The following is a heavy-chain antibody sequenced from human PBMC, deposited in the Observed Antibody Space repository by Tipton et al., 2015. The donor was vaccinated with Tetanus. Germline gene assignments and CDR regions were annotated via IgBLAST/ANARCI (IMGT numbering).Heavy chain of an antibody. V-gene: IGHV3-66*01. CDR2: ISGGGDT. CDR3: ARLSANSYGYPQFDY. D-gene: IGHD5-18*01. J-gene: IGHJ4*02. Sequence: GSLRLSCAASGFTVSNNYMNWVRQAPGKGLEWVSVISGGGDTSYADSVKGRFIISTDNFKNTLYLQMDSLRAEDTAVYYCARLSANSYGYPQFDYWGQGTLVTVSS. CDR1: GFTVSNNY.